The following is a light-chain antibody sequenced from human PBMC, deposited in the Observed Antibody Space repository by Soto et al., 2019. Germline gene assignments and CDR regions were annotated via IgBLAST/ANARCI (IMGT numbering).Light chain of an antibody. J-gene: IGKJ4*01. CDR1: QSISSW. CDR2: KAS. CDR3: QQYNNWPLT. V-gene: IGKV1-5*03. Sequence: DIQMTQSPSTLSASVGDRVTITCRASQSISSWLAWYQQKPGKAPKLLIYKASSLESRVPSRFSGSGSGTEFTLTISSLQSEDFAVYYCQQYNNWPLTFGGGTKVDIK.